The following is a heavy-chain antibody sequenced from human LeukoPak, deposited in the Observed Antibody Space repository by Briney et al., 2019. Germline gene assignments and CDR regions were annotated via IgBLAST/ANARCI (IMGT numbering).Heavy chain of an antibody. CDR3: ANPGRTGEIDY. CDR1: GFTFSSYG. V-gene: IGHV3-33*06. CDR2: IWYDGSNK. J-gene: IGHJ4*02. Sequence: QTGGSLRLSCAASGFTFSSYGMHWVRQAPGKGLEWVAVIWYDGSNKYYADSVKGRFTISRDNSKNTLYLQMNSLRAEDTAVYYCANPGRTGEIDYWGQGTLVTVSS. D-gene: IGHD1-26*01.